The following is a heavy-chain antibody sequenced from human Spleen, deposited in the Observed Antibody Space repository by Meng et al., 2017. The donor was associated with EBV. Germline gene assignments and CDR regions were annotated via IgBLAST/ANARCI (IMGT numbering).Heavy chain of an antibody. CDR2: INSDGSTI. D-gene: IGHD3-10*02. V-gene: IGHV3-74*01. CDR3: VRDMFGARDY. Sequence: EVEVGESGGGVVPAGEFLRLSFVASGFTLSTYWVHWVRQAPGKGLVWVSRINSDGSTINYADSVEGRFTISRDNAKNTLYLQMNSLRVEDSAVYYCVRDMFGARDYWGQGTLVTVSS. CDR1: GFTLSTYW. J-gene: IGHJ4*02.